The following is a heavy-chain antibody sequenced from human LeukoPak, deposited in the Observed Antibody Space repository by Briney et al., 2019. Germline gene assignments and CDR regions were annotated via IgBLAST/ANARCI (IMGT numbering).Heavy chain of an antibody. D-gene: IGHD2-15*01. V-gene: IGHV5-51*01. J-gene: IGHJ5*02. CDR1: GYSINNYW. CDR2: IYPADSDI. CDR3: ARQEYCSGGSCYTWFDP. Sequence: KGGESLKISCKGLGYSINNYWIGWVRQMPGKGLEWMGIIYPADSDIRYSPSFQGQVTISADKPISTAYLQWSSLKASDTAMYYCARQEYCSGGSCYTWFDPWGQGTLVTVSS.